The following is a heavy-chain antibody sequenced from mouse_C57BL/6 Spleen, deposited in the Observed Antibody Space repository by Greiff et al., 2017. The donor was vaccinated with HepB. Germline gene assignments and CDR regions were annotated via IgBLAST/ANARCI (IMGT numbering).Heavy chain of an antibody. D-gene: IGHD3-2*02. V-gene: IGHV1-47*01. CDR3: ARKDSSGYGWFAY. J-gene: IGHJ3*01. CDR2: FHPYNDDT. CDR1: GYTFTTYP. Sequence: VHLVESGAELVKPGASVKMSCKASGYTFTTYPIEWMKQNHGKSLEWIGNFHPYNDDTKYNEKFKGKATLTVEKSSSTVYLELSRLTSDDSAVYYCARKDSSGYGWFAYWGQGTLVTVSA.